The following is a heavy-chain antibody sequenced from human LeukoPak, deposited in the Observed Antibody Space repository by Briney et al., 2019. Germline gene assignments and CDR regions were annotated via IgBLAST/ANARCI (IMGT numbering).Heavy chain of an antibody. CDR2: TNRDGSST. J-gene: IGHJ4*02. V-gene: IGHV3-74*01. CDR1: GFTFSSYW. Sequence: QAGGSLRLSCAASGFTFSSYWMHWVRQAPGKGPVWVARTNRDGSSTAYADSVKGRFTISKDNAKNTLYLLMNSLRAEDTAVYYCARDSLEWYIFDYWGQGTLVTVSS. CDR3: ARDSLEWYIFDY. D-gene: IGHD3-3*01.